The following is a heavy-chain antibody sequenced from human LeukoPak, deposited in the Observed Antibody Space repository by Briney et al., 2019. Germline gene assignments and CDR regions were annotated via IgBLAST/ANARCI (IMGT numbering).Heavy chain of an antibody. CDR2: ISYDGSNK. D-gene: IGHD5-24*01. CDR3: ARARDGYRTDYFDY. V-gene: IGHV3-30*03. J-gene: IGHJ4*02. CDR1: GFSFSNYW. Sequence: QPGGSLRLSCAASGFSFSNYWMSWVRQAPGKGLEWVAVISYDGSNKYYADSVKGRFTISRDNSKNTLYLQMNSLRAEDTAVYYCARARDGYRTDYFDYWGQGTLVTVSS.